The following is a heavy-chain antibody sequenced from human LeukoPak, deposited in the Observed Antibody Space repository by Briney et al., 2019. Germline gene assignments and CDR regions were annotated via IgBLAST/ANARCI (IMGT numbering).Heavy chain of an antibody. CDR3: ASILGYCSSTSCYAFDY. CDR2: ISSSGSTI. Sequence: PGGSLRLSCAASGFTFSDYYMSWIRQAPGKGLKWVSYISSSGSTIYYADSVKGRFTISRDNAKNSLYLQMNSLRAEDTAVYYCASILGYCSSTSCYAFDYWGQGTLVTVSS. J-gene: IGHJ4*02. V-gene: IGHV3-11*04. CDR1: GFTFSDYY. D-gene: IGHD2-2*01.